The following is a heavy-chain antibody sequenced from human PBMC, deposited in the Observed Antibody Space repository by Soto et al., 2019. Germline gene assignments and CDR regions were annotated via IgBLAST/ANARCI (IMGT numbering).Heavy chain of an antibody. D-gene: IGHD6-6*01. Sequence: SETLSLTCSVSGGSISSSSYYWGWIRQPPGKGLEWIGSIYYSGSTNYNPSLKSRVTISVDTSKNQFSLKLSSVTAADTAVYYCASPETYSSSYNDYWGQGTLVTVSS. CDR3: ASPETYSSSYNDY. CDR2: IYYSGST. CDR1: GGSISSSSYY. J-gene: IGHJ4*02. V-gene: IGHV4-39*07.